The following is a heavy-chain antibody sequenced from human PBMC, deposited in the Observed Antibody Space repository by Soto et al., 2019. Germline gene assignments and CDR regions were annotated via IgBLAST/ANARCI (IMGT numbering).Heavy chain of an antibody. V-gene: IGHV4-31*03. Sequence: LSLTCSVSGASIRSGGYYWSWLRQSPGKGLEWIGHIYYTGSTFYSLSLKSRLTISLDTSKNQFSLDLRSVTAADTAMYYCARIEMASIKWGRGTLVTVSS. CDR3: ARIEMASIK. CDR1: GASIRSGGYY. J-gene: IGHJ4*02. CDR2: IYYTGST.